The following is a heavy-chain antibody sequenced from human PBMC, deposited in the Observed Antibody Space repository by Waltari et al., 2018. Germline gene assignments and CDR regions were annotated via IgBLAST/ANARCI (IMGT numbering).Heavy chain of an antibody. CDR3: AHRTHYDFWSGATENNWFDP. V-gene: IGHV2-5*01. CDR1: GFSLSTRGVG. Sequence: QITLKESGPTLVKPTQTLTLTCTFSGFSLSTRGVGVGWIRQPPGKALEWLAIIYWNDDKRYSPSLKSRLTITKDTSKNQVVRTMTNMDPVDTGTYDCAHRTHYDFWSGATENNWFDPLGQGTLVTVSS. J-gene: IGHJ5*02. D-gene: IGHD3-3*01. CDR2: IYWNDDK.